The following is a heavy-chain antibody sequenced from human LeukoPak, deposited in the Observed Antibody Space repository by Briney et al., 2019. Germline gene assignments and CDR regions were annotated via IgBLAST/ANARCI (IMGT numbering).Heavy chain of an antibody. CDR3: ARVAGHCSSTSCENDY. D-gene: IGHD2-2*01. V-gene: IGHV3-64*01. CDR2: ISSNGGST. Sequence: GGSLRLSXAASGFTFSSYAMHWVRQAPGKGMEYVSAISSNGGSTYYANSVKGRFTISRDNSKNTLYLQMGSLRAEDMAVYYCARVAGHCSSTSCENDYWGQGTLVTVSS. J-gene: IGHJ4*02. CDR1: GFTFSSYA.